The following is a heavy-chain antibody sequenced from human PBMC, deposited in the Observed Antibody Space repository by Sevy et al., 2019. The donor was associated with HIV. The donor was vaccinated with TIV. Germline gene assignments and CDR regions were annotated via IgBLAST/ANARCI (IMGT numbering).Heavy chain of an antibody. J-gene: IGHJ3*01. V-gene: IGHV1-69*10. Sequence: ASVKVSCKTSGGSVSRDSISWVRQAPGQGLEWMGGIIPLIGRGKYAQKFQGRVTITADKSTTTTYMELRSLSSEDMAIYYCAKEGGRSDLGFDIWGRSDYGSAAFDVWGQGTMVTVSS. CDR1: GGSVSRDS. CDR3: AKEGGRSDLGFDIWGRSDYGSAAFDV. CDR2: IIPLIGRG. D-gene: IGHD6-19*01.